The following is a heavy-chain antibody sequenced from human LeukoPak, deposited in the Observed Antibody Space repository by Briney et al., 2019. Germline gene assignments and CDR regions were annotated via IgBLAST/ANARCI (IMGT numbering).Heavy chain of an antibody. CDR3: ASPGPPSQNAFDI. CDR2: IYTSGST. CDR1: GGSISSGSYY. V-gene: IGHV4-61*02. J-gene: IGHJ3*02. Sequence: SETLSLTCTVSGGSISSGSYYWSWIRQPAGKGLEWIGRIYTSGSTNYNPSLKSRVTISVDKSKNQFSLKLSSVTAADTAVYYCASPGPPSQNAFDIWGQGTMVTVSS.